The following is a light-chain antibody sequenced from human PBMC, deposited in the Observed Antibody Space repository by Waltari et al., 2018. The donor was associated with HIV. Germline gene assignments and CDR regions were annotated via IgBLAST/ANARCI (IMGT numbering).Light chain of an antibody. Sequence: QSALTQPPSASGSPGQSVTISCTGTSSDVGGYNYVSWYQQHPGKAPKLMFYEVGKRPSGVPDRFSGSKAGNTASLTVSGLQAEDEADYYGSSYAGSNNFDVVFGGGTKLTVL. V-gene: IGLV2-8*01. J-gene: IGLJ2*01. CDR2: EVG. CDR1: SSDVGGYNY. CDR3: SSYAGSNNFDVV.